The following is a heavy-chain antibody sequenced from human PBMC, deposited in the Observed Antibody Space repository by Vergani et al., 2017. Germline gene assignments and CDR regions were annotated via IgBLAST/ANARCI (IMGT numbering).Heavy chain of an antibody. CDR2: ISYDGSNK. CDR1: GFTFSSYA. CDR3: ATERLITFGGVFGTPDY. V-gene: IGHV3-30*01. J-gene: IGHJ4*02. Sequence: QVQLVESGGGVVQPGRSLRLSCAASGFTFSSYAMHWVRQAPGKGLEWVAVISYDGSNKYYADSVKGRFTISRDNSKITLYLQMNSLRAEDTAVYYCATERLITFGGVFGTPDYWGQGTLVTVSS. D-gene: IGHD3-16*02.